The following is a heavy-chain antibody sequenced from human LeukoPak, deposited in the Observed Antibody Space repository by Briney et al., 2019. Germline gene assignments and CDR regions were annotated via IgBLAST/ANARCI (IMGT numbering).Heavy chain of an antibody. Sequence: GGSLRLSCVASGFSLSSYSMNWVRQAPGKGLEWISFIHSSGGIIFYAESVKGRFTISRDNAKNSLFLQMNSLRAEDTAVYYCARGRFSYDSSGYSSFYYWGQGTLVTVSS. CDR3: ARGRFSYDSSGYSSFYY. CDR2: IHSSGGII. D-gene: IGHD3-22*01. J-gene: IGHJ4*02. V-gene: IGHV3-48*04. CDR1: GFSLSSYS.